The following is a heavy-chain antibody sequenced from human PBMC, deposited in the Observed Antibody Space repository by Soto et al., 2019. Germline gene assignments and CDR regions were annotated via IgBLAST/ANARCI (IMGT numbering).Heavy chain of an antibody. Sequence: RASVKVSCKASGGTFSSYAISWVRQAPGQGLEWMGGIIPIFGTANYAQKFQGRVTITADESTSTAYMELSSLRSEDTAVYYCARDPGYDYYYYGMDVWGQGTTVTVSS. V-gene: IGHV1-69*13. D-gene: IGHD5-18*01. CDR1: GGTFSSYA. J-gene: IGHJ6*02. CDR2: IIPIFGTA. CDR3: ARDPGYDYYYYGMDV.